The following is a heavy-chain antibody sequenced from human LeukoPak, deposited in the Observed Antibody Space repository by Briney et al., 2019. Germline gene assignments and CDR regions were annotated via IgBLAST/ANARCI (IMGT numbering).Heavy chain of an antibody. CDR2: IYYSGST. CDR3: ARGIDY. Sequence: PSETLSLTCTVSGGSISSSSYYWGWIRQPPGKGLEWIGSIYYSGSTYYNPSLKSRVTISVDTSRNQFSLRLSSVTAADTAVYYCARGIDYWGRGTLVTVSS. V-gene: IGHV4-39*01. CDR1: GGSISSSSYY. J-gene: IGHJ4*02.